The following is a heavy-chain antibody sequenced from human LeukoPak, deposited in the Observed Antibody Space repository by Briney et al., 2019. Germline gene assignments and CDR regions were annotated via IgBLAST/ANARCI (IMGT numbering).Heavy chain of an antibody. J-gene: IGHJ4*02. V-gene: IGHV3-15*01. CDR3: ATATSGLFY. CDR2: IKRKTDGETT. CDR1: GLTFSNAW. Sequence: GGSLRLSCAASGLTFSNAWMSWGRQAAGEGLEWVGRIKRKTDGETTEYVAPVKGRFTISRDDSKNTLYLQMTSLNTEDTGVYYCATATSGLFYWGQGTLVTVSS. D-gene: IGHD3-16*01.